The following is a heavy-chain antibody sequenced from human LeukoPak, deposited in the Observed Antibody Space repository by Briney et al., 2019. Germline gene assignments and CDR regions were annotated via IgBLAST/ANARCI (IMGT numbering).Heavy chain of an antibody. D-gene: IGHD2-8*01. CDR2: IYTSGST. V-gene: IGHV4-61*02. CDR3: ARNGRYYYYYYMDV. J-gene: IGHJ6*03. Sequence: SETLSLTCTVSGGSISSGSYYWSWIRQPAGKGVEWVGRIYTSGSTNYNPSLKSRVTISVDTSKNQFSLKLSSVTAADTAVYYCARNGRYYYYYYMDVWGKGTTVTISS. CDR1: GGSISSGSYY.